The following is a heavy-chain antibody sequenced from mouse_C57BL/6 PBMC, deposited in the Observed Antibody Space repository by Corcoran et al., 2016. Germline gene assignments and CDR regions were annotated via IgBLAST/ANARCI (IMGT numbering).Heavy chain of an antibody. V-gene: IGHV9-3*01. CDR3: ARDSNWYFDV. Sequence: QIQLVQSGPELKKPGETVKISCKASGYTFTTYGMSWVRQAPGKGLKWMAWINTYSGVPTYADDFKGRFAFSLETSASTAYLQINNLKNEDTATYFCARDSNWYFDVCGTGTTVTVSS. CDR1: GYTFTTYG. D-gene: IGHD2-5*01. CDR2: INTYSGVP. J-gene: IGHJ1*03.